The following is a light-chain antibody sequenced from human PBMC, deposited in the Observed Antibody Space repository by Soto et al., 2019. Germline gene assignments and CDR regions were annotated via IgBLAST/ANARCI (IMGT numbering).Light chain of an antibody. CDR1: QSLLHSIGYNY. CDR3: MQALQTPWT. Sequence: DIVMTQSPLSLPVTPGEPASISCRSSQSLLHSIGYNYLDWYLQKPGQSPQLLIYLGSNRASGVPDRFSGSGSGKDFTLKISRVEAEDVGVYYCMQALQTPWTFGQGNKVEIK. V-gene: IGKV2-28*01. J-gene: IGKJ1*01. CDR2: LGS.